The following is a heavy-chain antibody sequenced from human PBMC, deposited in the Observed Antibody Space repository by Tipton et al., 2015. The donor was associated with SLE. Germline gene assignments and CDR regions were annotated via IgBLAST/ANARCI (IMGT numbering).Heavy chain of an antibody. CDR1: GFTFSSYG. CDR3: AKDLGDFWSGVGDAFDI. CDR2: IRYDGSNK. D-gene: IGHD3-3*01. Sequence: SLRLSCAASGFTFSSYGMHWVRQAPGKGLEWVAFIRYDGSNKYYADSVKGRFTISRDNSKNTLYLQMNSLRAEDTAVYYCAKDLGDFWSGVGDAFDIWGQGTMVTVSS. V-gene: IGHV3-30*02. J-gene: IGHJ3*02.